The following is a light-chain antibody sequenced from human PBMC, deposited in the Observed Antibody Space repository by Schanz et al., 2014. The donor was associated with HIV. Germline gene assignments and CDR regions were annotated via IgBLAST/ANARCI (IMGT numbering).Light chain of an antibody. CDR3: LQYDSDSWT. CDR1: QDIRND. V-gene: IGKV1-6*01. CDR2: QAS. J-gene: IGKJ2*02. Sequence: AIQMTQSPSSLSASVGDRVTITCRASQDIRNDLGWYQQKPGKAPKVLIYQASILENGVPSTFSGGGYGTEFTLTISSLQPDDFATYFCLQYDSDSWTFGQGTKLDIQ.